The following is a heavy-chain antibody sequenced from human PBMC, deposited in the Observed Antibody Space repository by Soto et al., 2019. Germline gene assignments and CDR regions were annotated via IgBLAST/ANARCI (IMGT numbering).Heavy chain of an antibody. D-gene: IGHD3-3*01. Sequence: QVQLQESGPGLVKPSQTLSLTCTVSGGSISSGDYYWSWIRQSPGKGLEWIGYIYYRGSTHYNPSLKSRVTISVDTSNNQFSLKLISVTAADTAVYYCARVSNVVLRFSSRFYPWGQGTLVTVSS. CDR3: ARVSNVVLRFSSRFYP. CDR2: IYYRGST. CDR1: GGSISSGDYY. V-gene: IGHV4-30-4*01. J-gene: IGHJ5*02.